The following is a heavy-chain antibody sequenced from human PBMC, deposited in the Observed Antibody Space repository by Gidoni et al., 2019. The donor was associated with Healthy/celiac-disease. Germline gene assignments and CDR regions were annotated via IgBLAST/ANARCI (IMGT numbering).Heavy chain of an antibody. D-gene: IGHD3-10*01. CDR1: GFSLSTSGVG. CDR3: AHSVIADYYDWGMYDY. Sequence: QITLKESGPTLVKPTQTLTLTCTFSGFSLSTSGVGVGWIRQPPGKALEWLALIYWDDDKRYSPSLKSRLTITKDTSKNQVVLTMTNMDPVDTATYYCAHSVIADYYDWGMYDYWGQGTLVTVSS. J-gene: IGHJ4*02. CDR2: IYWDDDK. V-gene: IGHV2-5*02.